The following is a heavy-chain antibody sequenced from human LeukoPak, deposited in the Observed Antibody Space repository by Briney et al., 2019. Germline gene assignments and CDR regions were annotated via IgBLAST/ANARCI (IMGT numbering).Heavy chain of an antibody. CDR2: ISGSGGST. D-gene: IGHD1-26*01. Sequence: GGSLRLSCAASGFTFSSYAMSWVRQAPGKGLEWVSAISGSGGSTYYADSVKGRFTISRDNSKNALYLQMNSLRAEDTAVYYCAKAVVGATKPPAYWGQGTLVTVSS. J-gene: IGHJ4*02. CDR1: GFTFSSYA. V-gene: IGHV3-23*01. CDR3: AKAVVGATKPPAY.